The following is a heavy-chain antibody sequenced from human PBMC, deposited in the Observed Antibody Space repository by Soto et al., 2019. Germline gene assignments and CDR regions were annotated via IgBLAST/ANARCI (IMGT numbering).Heavy chain of an antibody. V-gene: IGHV3-33*01. D-gene: IGHD3-16*01. Sequence: VQLVESGGGVVQPGTSLRLSCVASGSTFSNYGMHWVRQAPGKGPQWVAVIWYDGSNKSYGESVKGRFTISRDNSKNTLYLDINSLRAEDTAVYYCARDGGSHGPSYFDSWGQGSLFIVSS. CDR1: GSTFSNYG. CDR2: IWYDGSNK. CDR3: ARDGGSHGPSYFDS. J-gene: IGHJ4*02.